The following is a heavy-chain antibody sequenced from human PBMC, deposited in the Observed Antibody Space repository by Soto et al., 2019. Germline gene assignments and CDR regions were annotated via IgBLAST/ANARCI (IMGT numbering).Heavy chain of an antibody. D-gene: IGHD3-9*01. CDR3: ASDSSWTGYSAQFDS. J-gene: IGHJ4*02. CDR2: SNSDGRST. V-gene: IGHV3-74*01. CDR1: GFTFSSHW. Sequence: EVQLVESGGGLVQPGGSLRLSCAASGFTFSSHWMHWVRHAPGKGLVGVSRSNSDGRSTTNADSVKGRLTISRDNARNTLYLQMNSLSAEDTGVYYCASDSSWTGYSAQFDSWGQGTLVTVAS.